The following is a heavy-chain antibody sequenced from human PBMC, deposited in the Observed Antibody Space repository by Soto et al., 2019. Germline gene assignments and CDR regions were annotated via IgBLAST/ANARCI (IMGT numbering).Heavy chain of an antibody. CDR2: IYHSGST. J-gene: IGHJ4*02. Sequence: PSETLSLTCAVSGGSISSGGYSWSWIRQPPGKGLEWIGYIYHSGSTYYNPSLKSRVTISVDRSKNQFSLKLSSVTAADTAVYYWASGMSQRTQGSGSHYTAPLFAYWGQGTLVTVSS. V-gene: IGHV4-30-2*01. CDR3: ASGMSQRTQGSGSHYTAPLFAY. D-gene: IGHD3-10*01. CDR1: GGSISSGGYS.